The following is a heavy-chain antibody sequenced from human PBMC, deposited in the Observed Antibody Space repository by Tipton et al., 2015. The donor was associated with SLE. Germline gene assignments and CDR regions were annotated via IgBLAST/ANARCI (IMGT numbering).Heavy chain of an antibody. V-gene: IGHV4-31*03. D-gene: IGHD2-21*01. CDR1: GGSISSGGYY. CDR2: VNYRGNA. Sequence: TLSLTCTVSGGSISSGGYYWSWIRQHPGKGLEWIGYVNYRGNAYYNPSLKSRTTLLADTATNQVSLRLTSVTAADTAVYYCSRDGVIAMGYYMDVWGKGTTVTVSS. J-gene: IGHJ6*03. CDR3: SRDGVIAMGYYMDV.